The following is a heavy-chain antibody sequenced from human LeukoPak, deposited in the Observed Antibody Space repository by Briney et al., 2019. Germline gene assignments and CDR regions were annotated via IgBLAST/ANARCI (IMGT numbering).Heavy chain of an antibody. D-gene: IGHD6-13*01. Sequence: SETLSLTCTVSGGTISSSSCVRHSIRQRPERIRESIASIDTSGSTNYNHSLKSRVTMSVDTSKNQFSLKLSSVTAADTAVYYCAREYSSSWLHQGFDYWGQGTLVTVSS. CDR1: GGTISSSSCV. CDR3: AREYSSSWLHQGFDY. V-gene: IGHV4-61*02. J-gene: IGHJ4*02. CDR2: IDTSGST.